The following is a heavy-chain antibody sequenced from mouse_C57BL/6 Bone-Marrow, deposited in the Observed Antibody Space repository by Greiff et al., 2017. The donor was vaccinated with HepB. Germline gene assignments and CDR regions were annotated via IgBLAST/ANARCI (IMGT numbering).Heavy chain of an antibody. D-gene: IGHD2-4*01. V-gene: IGHV2-9-1*01. CDR3: ARIHYDYDERSYFDY. Sequence: VQRVESGPGLVAPSQSLSITCTVSGFSLTSYAISWVRQPPGKGLEWLGVIWTGGGTNYNSALKSRLSISKDNSKSQVFLKMNSLQTDDTARYYCARIHYDYDERSYFDYWGQGTTLTVSS. CDR1: GFSLTSYA. CDR2: IWTGGGT. J-gene: IGHJ2*01.